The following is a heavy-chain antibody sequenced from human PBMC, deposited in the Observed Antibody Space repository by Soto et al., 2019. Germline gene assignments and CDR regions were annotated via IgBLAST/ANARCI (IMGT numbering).Heavy chain of an antibody. CDR2: INHSGST. CDR1: GGSFSGYY. Sequence: SETLSLTCAVYGGSFSGYYWSWIRQPPGKGLEWIGEINHSGSTNYNLSLKSRVTISVDTSKNQFSLKLSSVTAADTAVYYCARVQCLMTTVTTCWFDPWGQGTLVTVSS. J-gene: IGHJ5*02. CDR3: ARVQCLMTTVTTCWFDP. D-gene: IGHD4-17*01. V-gene: IGHV4-34*01.